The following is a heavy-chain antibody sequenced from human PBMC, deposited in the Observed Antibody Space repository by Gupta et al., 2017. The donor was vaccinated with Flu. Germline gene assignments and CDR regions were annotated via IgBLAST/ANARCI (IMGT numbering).Heavy chain of an antibody. Sequence: EVQLLESGGGLVQPGGSLRLACAASGFPLSSNWMHWVRQAPGKGLVWVSHVSSDGSSTRYADFVKGRFTISRDNAKNTLYLQMSSLRVEDTAGYYCVRDRRPIVGPSPDWGQGTLVTVSS. J-gene: IGHJ4*02. CDR1: GFPLSSNW. V-gene: IGHV3-74*01. CDR2: VSSDGSST. CDR3: VRDRRPIVGPSPD. D-gene: IGHD1-26*01.